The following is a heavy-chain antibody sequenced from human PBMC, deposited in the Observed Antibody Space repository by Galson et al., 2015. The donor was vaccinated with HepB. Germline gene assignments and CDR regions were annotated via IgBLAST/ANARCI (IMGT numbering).Heavy chain of an antibody. CDR2: INTNTGNP. J-gene: IGHJ4*02. CDR1: GSTFMNYA. D-gene: IGHD3-9*01. V-gene: IGHV7-4-1*02. Sequence: SVKVSCKASGSTFMNYAMNWVRQAPGQGLEWMGWINTNTGNPTYAQGFTGRFVFSLDTSVSTAYLQIRRLKAEDTAVYFCARDAPRKYYDILASYRTYFDSWGQGTLVTVSS. CDR3: ARDAPRKYYDILASYRTYFDS.